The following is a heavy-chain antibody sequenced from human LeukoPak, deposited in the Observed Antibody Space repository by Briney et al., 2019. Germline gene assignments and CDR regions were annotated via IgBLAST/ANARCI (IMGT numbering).Heavy chain of an antibody. D-gene: IGHD3-3*01. CDR1: GFTFSTYS. Sequence: PGGSLRLSCAASGFTFSTYSVNWVRQAPGKGLEWVSYISSSSRSIYYADSVKGRLTISRDNSKNTLYLQMNTLRAEDTAVYYCAKAFSGEWLLFPDYWGQGTLVTVSS. CDR2: ISSSSRSI. CDR3: AKAFSGEWLLFPDY. J-gene: IGHJ4*02. V-gene: IGHV3-48*01.